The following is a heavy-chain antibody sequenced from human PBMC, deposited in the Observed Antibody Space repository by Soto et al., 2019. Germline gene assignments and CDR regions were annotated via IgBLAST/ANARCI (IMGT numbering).Heavy chain of an antibody. V-gene: IGHV3-7*01. D-gene: IGHD3-16*01. CDR2: IKQDGSEK. J-gene: IGHJ4*02. CDR1: GFTLSNYW. Sequence: EVQLVETGGGLVQPGGSLRLSCAASGFTLSNYWMTWVRQAPGKGLEWVANIKQDGSEKYYVDSVKGRFTSSRDNAKKSLYLQMNSLRAEDTAVYHCANVGLWGNLRSWPDFWGQGTLVTVSS. CDR3: ANVGLWGNLRSWPDF.